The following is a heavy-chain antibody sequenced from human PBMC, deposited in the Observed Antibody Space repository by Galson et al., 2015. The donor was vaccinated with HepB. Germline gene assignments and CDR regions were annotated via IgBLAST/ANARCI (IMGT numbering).Heavy chain of an antibody. J-gene: IGHJ6*02. CDR3: AIAGGGPDYYYYGMDV. Sequence: SVKVSCKASGYTFTSYYMHWVRQAPGQGLEWMGIINPSGGSTSYAQKFQGRVTMTRDTSTSTGYMELSSLRSEDTAVYYCAIAGGGPDYYYYGMDVWGQGTTVTVSS. D-gene: IGHD6-25*01. CDR1: GYTFTSYY. V-gene: IGHV1-46*01. CDR2: INPSGGST.